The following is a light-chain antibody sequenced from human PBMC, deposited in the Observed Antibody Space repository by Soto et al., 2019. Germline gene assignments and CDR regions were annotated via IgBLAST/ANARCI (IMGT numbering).Light chain of an antibody. CDR2: RNN. V-gene: IGLV1-47*01. CDR3: AAWDDSPSYV. Sequence: QPVLTQPPSASGTPGQRVTISCSGSSSNIGSNYVYWYQQLPGTAPKLLIYRNNQRPSGVPDRFSGSKSGTSASLAISGLRSEDEADYYCAAWDDSPSYVFGTGTKLTVL. CDR1: SSNIGSNY. J-gene: IGLJ1*01.